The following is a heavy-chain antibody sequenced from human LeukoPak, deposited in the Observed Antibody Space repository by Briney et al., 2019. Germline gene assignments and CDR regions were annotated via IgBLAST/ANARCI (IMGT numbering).Heavy chain of an antibody. CDR2: IRYDGSNK. J-gene: IGHJ3*02. D-gene: IGHD3-10*01. CDR3: AKDLGWFEELFAFDI. Sequence: GGSLRLSCAASGFTFSSYGMHWVRQAPGKGLEWVAFIRYDGSNKYYADSVKGRFTISRDNSKNTLYLQMNSLRAEDTAVYYCAKDLGWFEELFAFDIWGQGTMVTVSS. CDR1: GFTFSSYG. V-gene: IGHV3-30*02.